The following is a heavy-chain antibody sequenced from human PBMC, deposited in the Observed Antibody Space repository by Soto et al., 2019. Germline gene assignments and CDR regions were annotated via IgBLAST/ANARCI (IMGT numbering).Heavy chain of an antibody. CDR1: GFTFNGAW. CDR3: SADLPDWGAYAFDY. CDR2: VKSKVDGGSI. V-gene: IGHV3-15*07. Sequence: EVQLVESGGGLVEPGGSLRLSCAASGFTFNGAWMNWVRQAPGKGLEWVGRVKSKVDGGSIDYAAPVRGRFTISRDDSRNTVDLQMHSLSAEDSAMYYCSADLPDWGAYAFDYWGQGTLVTFSS. D-gene: IGHD3-16*01. J-gene: IGHJ4*02.